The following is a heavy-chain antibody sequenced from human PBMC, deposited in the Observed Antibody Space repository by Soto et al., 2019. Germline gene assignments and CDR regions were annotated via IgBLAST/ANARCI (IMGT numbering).Heavy chain of an antibody. CDR1: GFTFSDYY. D-gene: IGHD3-3*01. CDR2: ISSSGSTI. Sequence: QVQLVESGGGLVKPGGSLRLSCAASGFTFSDYYMSWIRQAPGKGLEWVSYISSSGSTIYYADSVKGRFTISRDNAKNSLYLQMTSLRAEDTAVYYCARDEGLWGGNSRNYYYGMDVWGQGTTVTVSS. CDR3: ARDEGLWGGNSRNYYYGMDV. V-gene: IGHV3-11*01. J-gene: IGHJ6*02.